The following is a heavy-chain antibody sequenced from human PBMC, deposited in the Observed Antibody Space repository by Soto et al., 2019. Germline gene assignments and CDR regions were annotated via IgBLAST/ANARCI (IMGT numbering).Heavy chain of an antibody. CDR3: GRGRSGEVVVFY. J-gene: IGHJ4*02. CDR1: GYTFTGYY. Sequence: QVQLVQSGAEVKESGASVKVSCKASGYTFTGYYIHWVRQAPGQGLEWVGEISPKSGGTRYAEKFQGRVTMTKDTSISTVYMELSHLSPDDTTVYYCGRGRSGEVVVFYWGQGTLVTVHS. D-gene: IGHD3-16*02. CDR2: ISPKSGGT. V-gene: IGHV1-2*02.